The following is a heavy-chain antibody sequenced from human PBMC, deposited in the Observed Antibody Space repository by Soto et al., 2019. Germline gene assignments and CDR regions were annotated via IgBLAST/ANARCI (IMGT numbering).Heavy chain of an antibody. D-gene: IGHD2-21*02. CDR3: ARSIVVVTAINYFDY. Sequence: SETLSLTCTVSGGSISSYYWSWIRQPPGKGLEWIGYIYYSGSTNYNPSLKSRVTISVDTSKNQFSLKLSSVTARDTAVYYCARSIVVVTAINYFDYWGQGTLVTVSS. J-gene: IGHJ4*02. V-gene: IGHV4-59*01. CDR1: GGSISSYY. CDR2: IYYSGST.